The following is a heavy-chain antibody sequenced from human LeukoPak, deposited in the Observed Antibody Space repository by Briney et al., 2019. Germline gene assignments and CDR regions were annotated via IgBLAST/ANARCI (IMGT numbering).Heavy chain of an antibody. CDR2: ISSNGGST. D-gene: IGHD3-10*01. CDR1: GFTFSSYA. J-gene: IGHJ4*02. Sequence: GGSLRLSCAASGFTFSSYAMLWVRQAPGKGLEYVSAISSNGGSTYYANSVKGRFTISRDNSKNTLYLQMGSLRAEDMAVYYCAARITMVRGEIYWGQGTLVTVSS. V-gene: IGHV3-64*01. CDR3: AARITMVRGEIY.